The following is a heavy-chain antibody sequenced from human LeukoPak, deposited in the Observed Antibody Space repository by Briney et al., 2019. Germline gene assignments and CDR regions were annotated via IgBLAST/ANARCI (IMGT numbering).Heavy chain of an antibody. D-gene: IGHD3-10*01. Sequence: GESLRLSCAASGFTVSTNFMSWVRQAPGKGLEWISAISGSGGSTYYADSVKGRSTISRDNPKNTLYLQMNSLRAEDTAVYYCAKRALLGFGELYYFDYWGQGTLVTVSS. CDR2: ISGSGGST. CDR3: AKRALLGFGELYYFDY. CDR1: GFTVSTNF. V-gene: IGHV3-23*01. J-gene: IGHJ4*02.